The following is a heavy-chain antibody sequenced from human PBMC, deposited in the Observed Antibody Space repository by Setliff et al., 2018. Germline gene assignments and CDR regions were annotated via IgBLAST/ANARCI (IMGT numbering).Heavy chain of an antibody. CDR3: ARRATYYNFWSGYYDY. V-gene: IGHV4-39*07. CDR1: GGSISSSSYY. J-gene: IGHJ4*02. Sequence: SETLSLTCTVSGGSISSSSYYWGWTRQPPGKGLEWIGSIYYSGSTYYNPSLKSRVTISVDTSKNQFSLKLSSVTAADTAVYYCARRATYYNFWSGYYDYWGQGTLVTVSS. D-gene: IGHD3-3*01. CDR2: IYYSGST.